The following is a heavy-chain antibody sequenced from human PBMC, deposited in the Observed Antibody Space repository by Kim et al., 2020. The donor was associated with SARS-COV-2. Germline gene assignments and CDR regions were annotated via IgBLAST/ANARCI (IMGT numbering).Heavy chain of an antibody. J-gene: IGHJ4*02. CDR3: ARGPNYSPFDY. D-gene: IGHD4-4*01. CDR1: GFTFSSYE. V-gene: IGHV3-48*03. CDR2: IIGSGTTI. Sequence: GGSLRLSCTASGFTFSSYEMNWVRQAPGKGLEWVSYIIGSGTTIYYADSVRGRFTISRDNDKNSLFLQMNSLRAEDTAVYYCARGPNYSPFDYWGQGTLVSLSP.